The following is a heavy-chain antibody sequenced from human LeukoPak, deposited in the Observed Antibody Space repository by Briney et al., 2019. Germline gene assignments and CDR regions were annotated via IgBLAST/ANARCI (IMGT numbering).Heavy chain of an antibody. J-gene: IGHJ4*02. CDR2: IWYDGSNK. D-gene: IGHD3-3*01. CDR1: GFTFSSYG. Sequence: GGSLRLSCAASGFTFSSYGMHWVRQAPGKGLEWVAVIWYDGSNKYYADSVKGRFTIPRDNSKNTLYLQMNSLRAEDTAVYYCAKPYDFWSNYFDYWGQGTLVTVSS. V-gene: IGHV3-33*06. CDR3: AKPYDFWSNYFDY.